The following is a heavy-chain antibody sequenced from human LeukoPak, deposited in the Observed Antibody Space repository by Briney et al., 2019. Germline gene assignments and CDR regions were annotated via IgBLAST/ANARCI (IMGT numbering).Heavy chain of an antibody. CDR1: GFTFSWYW. CDR2: IKEDGSEK. D-gene: IGHD3-9*01. CDR3: ARDHHDVLTGYYSNYYNYYYMDV. J-gene: IGHJ6*03. V-gene: IGHV3-7*01. Sequence: GGSLRLSCVASGFTFSWYWMSWVRQAPGKGLEWVANIKEDGSEKYYVDSVRGRFTLSRDNAKNSLYLQMNSLRAEDTAVYYCARDHHDVLTGYYSNYYNYYYMDVWGKGTTVTVSS.